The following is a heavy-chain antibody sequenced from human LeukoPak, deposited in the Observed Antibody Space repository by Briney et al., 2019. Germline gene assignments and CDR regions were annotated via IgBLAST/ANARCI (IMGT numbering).Heavy chain of an antibody. J-gene: IGHJ4*02. CDR2: ISYDGSNK. V-gene: IGHV3-30*03. Sequence: GGSLRLSCAASGFTFSSYGMHWVRQAPGKGLEWVAVISYDGSNKYYADSVKGRFTISRDNSKNTLYLQMNSLRAEDTAVYYCARERGSSPDYWGQGTLITASS. CDR1: GFTFSSYG. D-gene: IGHD3-16*01. CDR3: ARERGSSPDY.